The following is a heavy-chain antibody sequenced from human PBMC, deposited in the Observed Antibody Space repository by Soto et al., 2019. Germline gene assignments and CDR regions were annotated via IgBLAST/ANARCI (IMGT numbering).Heavy chain of an antibody. V-gene: IGHV4-39*01. CDR3: ARQGEHSSSYFFDS. J-gene: IGHJ4*02. CDR2: VCYRGTT. Sequence: QLQLQESGPGLVKPSETLSLTCTVSGDSIDTSSYCWGWIRQPPGKGLEWIGSVCYRGTTYYNPSLKSRLTISVDTAKRQFSLKLSSVTAADTAVFYCARQGEHSSSYFFDSWGQGHLVTVSS. D-gene: IGHD6-6*01. CDR1: GDSIDTSSYC.